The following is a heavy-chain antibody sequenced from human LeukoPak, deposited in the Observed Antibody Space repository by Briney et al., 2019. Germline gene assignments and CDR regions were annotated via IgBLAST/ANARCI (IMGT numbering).Heavy chain of an antibody. Sequence: SETLSLSCAVYGGSFSGYYWSWIRQPPGKGLEWIGEINHSGSTNYNPSLKSRVTISVDTSKNQFSLKLSSVTAADTAVYYCARGRDNQHQLGYHYYYYMDVWGKGTTVTVSS. V-gene: IGHV4-34*01. CDR3: ARGRDNQHQLGYHYYYYMDV. J-gene: IGHJ6*03. CDR2: INHSGST. D-gene: IGHD6-13*01. CDR1: GGSFSGYY.